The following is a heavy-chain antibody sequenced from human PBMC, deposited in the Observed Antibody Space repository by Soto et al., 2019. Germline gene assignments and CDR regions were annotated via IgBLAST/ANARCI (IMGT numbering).Heavy chain of an antibody. CDR1: GGSISSGGYY. J-gene: IGHJ4*02. CDR2: IYYSGST. Sequence: SETLSLTCTVSGGSISSGGYYWSWIRQHPGKGLEWIGYIYYSGSTYYNPSLKSRVTISVDTSKNQFSLKLSSVTAADTAVYYCARDRSSGSSFDYWGQGTLVTVSS. CDR3: ARDRSSGSSFDY. V-gene: IGHV4-31*03. D-gene: IGHD3-10*01.